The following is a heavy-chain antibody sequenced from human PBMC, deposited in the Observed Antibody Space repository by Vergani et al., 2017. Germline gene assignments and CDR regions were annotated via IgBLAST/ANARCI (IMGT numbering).Heavy chain of an antibody. CDR2: IYYIGST. CDR3: ARVKRRGSYGYYFDY. CDR1: GSSISSYY. Sequence: QVQLQESGAGLVKPSETLSLTCAVSGSSISSYYWSWIRQPPGKGLEWIGYIYYIGSTNYNPSIKSRVTISVDTSKNQFSLKLSSVTAADTAVYYFARVKRRGSYGYYFDYWGQGTLGSVSS. J-gene: IGHJ4*02. V-gene: IGHV4-59*01. D-gene: IGHD1-26*01.